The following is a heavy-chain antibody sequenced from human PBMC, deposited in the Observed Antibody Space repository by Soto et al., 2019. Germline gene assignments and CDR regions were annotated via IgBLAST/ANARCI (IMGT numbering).Heavy chain of an antibody. CDR1: GFTFSSYA. CDR2: ISYDGSNK. J-gene: IGHJ2*01. Sequence: QVQLVESGGGVVQPGRSLRLSCAASGFTFSSYAMHWVRQAPGKGLEWVAVISYDGSNKYYADSVKGRFTISRDNSKNXMYLQMNSRRLEDTAVYYCARPLWRDDYNWGYFDLWGRGTLVTVSS. V-gene: IGHV3-30-3*01. D-gene: IGHD4-4*01. CDR3: ARPLWRDDYNWGYFDL.